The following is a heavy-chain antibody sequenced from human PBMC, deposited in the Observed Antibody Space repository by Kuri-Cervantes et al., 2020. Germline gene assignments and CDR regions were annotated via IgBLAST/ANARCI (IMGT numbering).Heavy chain of an antibody. J-gene: IGHJ3*02. Sequence: GGSLRLSCAASGFTFSRYAMHWVRQAPGKGLEWVAVISYDGTNKYYADSVKGRITISRDNSKNTLYLQMNSLRAEDTAVYYCARDFSRMIEGGNVAFDIWGQGTMVTVSS. D-gene: IGHD3-22*01. CDR3: ARDFSRMIEGGNVAFDI. CDR1: GFTFSRYA. CDR2: ISYDGTNK. V-gene: IGHV3-30-3*01.